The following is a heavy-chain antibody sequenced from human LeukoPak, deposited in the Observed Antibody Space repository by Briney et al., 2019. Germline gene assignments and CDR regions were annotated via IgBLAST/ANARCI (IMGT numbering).Heavy chain of an antibody. CDR3: ARDSPVPYYYDSSGYADY. Sequence: SETLSLTCTVSGGSISSYYWSWIRQPAGKGLEWIGRIYTSGSTNYNPSLKSRVTMSEDTSKNQFSLKLSSVTAADTAVYYCARDSPVPYYYDSSGYADYWGQGTLVTVSS. CDR1: GGSISSYY. D-gene: IGHD3-22*01. CDR2: IYTSGST. V-gene: IGHV4-4*07. J-gene: IGHJ4*02.